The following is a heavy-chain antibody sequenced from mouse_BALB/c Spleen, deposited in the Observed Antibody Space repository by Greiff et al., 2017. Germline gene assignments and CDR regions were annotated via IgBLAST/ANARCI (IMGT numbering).Heavy chain of an antibody. CDR1: GYAFSSYW. Sequence: VKLQQSGAELVRPGSSVKISCKASGYAFSSYWMNWVKQRPGQGLEWIGQIYPGDGDTNYNGKFKGKATLTADKSSSTAYMQLSSLTSEDSAVYFCARGPTGTFAYWGQGTLVTVSA. CDR2: IYPGDGDT. CDR3: ARGPTGTFAY. J-gene: IGHJ3*01. D-gene: IGHD4-1*02. V-gene: IGHV1-80*01.